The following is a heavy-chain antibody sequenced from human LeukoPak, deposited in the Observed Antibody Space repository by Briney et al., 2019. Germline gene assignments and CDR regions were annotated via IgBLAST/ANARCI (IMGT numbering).Heavy chain of an antibody. D-gene: IGHD3-9*01. CDR1: GFTFSGYA. CDR2: ISYDGSTK. J-gene: IGHJ4*02. Sequence: GALRLSCAASGFTFSGYAMHWVRQAPGKGLEWVAVISYDGSTKYYADSVKGRFTISRDNFKNTLYLQMNSLRVEDTAVYYCARETKNFEFDFWGQGTLVTVSS. V-gene: IGHV3-30*04. CDR3: ARETKNFEFDF.